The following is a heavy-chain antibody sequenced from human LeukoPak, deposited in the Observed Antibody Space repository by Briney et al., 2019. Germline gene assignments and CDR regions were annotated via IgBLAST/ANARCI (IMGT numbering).Heavy chain of an antibody. V-gene: IGHV3-48*03. CDR3: ARVGYYGSGRYYYYYMDV. D-gene: IGHD3-10*01. J-gene: IGHJ6*03. CDR2: ISSSGSTI. Sequence: GGSLRLSCAVSGFTFSSYEMNWVRQAPGKGLEWVSYISSSGSTIYYADSVKGRFTISRDNAKNSLYLQMNSLRAEDTAVYYCARVGYYGSGRYYYYYMDVWGKGTTVTISS. CDR1: GFTFSSYE.